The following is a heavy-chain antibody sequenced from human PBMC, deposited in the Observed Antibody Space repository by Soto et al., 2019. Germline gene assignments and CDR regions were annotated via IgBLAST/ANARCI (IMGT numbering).Heavy chain of an antibody. Sequence: PSETLSLTCAVYGGSFSGYYWSWIRQPPGKGLEWIGEINHSGSTNYNPSLKSRVTISVDTSKNQFSLKLSSVTAADTAVYYCARGKPRLLWFGEPKGFDIWGQGTMVTVS. J-gene: IGHJ3*02. CDR2: INHSGST. CDR1: GGSFSGYY. V-gene: IGHV4-34*01. CDR3: ARGKPRLLWFGEPKGFDI. D-gene: IGHD3-10*01.